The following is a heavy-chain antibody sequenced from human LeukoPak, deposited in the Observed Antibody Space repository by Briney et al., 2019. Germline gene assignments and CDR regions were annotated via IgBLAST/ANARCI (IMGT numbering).Heavy chain of an antibody. CDR3: AREGVDWNHSVYYFDY. V-gene: IGHV1-2*02. Sequence: ASVKVSCKASGYTFTGYYMHWVRQAPGQGLEWMGWINPNSGGTNYGQKFQGRVTMTRDTSISTAYMELSRLRSDDTAVYYCAREGVDWNHSVYYFDYWGQGTLVTVSS. CDR1: GYTFTGYY. D-gene: IGHD1-1*01. CDR2: INPNSGGT. J-gene: IGHJ4*02.